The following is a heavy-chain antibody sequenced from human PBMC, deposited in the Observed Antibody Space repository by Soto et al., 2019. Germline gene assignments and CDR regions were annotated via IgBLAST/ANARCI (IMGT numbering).Heavy chain of an antibody. CDR2: IYWDDDK. J-gene: IGHJ6*02. CDR1: GFSFSSIGEG. D-gene: IGHD2-21*02. CDR3: VQSRCGGDCLQSYSSHSCYGLDV. Sequence: QITLKESGPPLVKPTQTLTLTCTFPGFSFSSIGEGVGWIRQPPGKALEWLALIYWDDDKRYSPSLKSRLTNTKDTSKNNVVLTMTNMDPVDTATDYCVQSRCGGDCLQSYSSHSCYGLDVWGQGTTVTVSS. V-gene: IGHV2-5*02.